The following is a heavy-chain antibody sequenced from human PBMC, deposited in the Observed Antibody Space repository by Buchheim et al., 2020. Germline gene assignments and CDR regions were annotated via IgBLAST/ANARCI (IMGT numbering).Heavy chain of an antibody. J-gene: IGHJ6*03. CDR2: ISTSGSTT. V-gene: IGHV3-48*02. D-gene: IGHD2-2*01. Sequence: EVQLVESGGGVIQPGGSLRLSCAASGFTFLTYSMNWVRQPPGKGLEWVSFISTSGSTTYYADSVKGRFTISRDNAKNSLYLQMNSLRDEDTAVYYCARGEVVASYYMDVWGKGNT. CDR3: ARGEVVASYYMDV. CDR1: GFTFLTYS.